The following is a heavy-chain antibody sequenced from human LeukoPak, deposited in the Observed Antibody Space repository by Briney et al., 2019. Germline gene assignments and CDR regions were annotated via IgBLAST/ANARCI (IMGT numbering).Heavy chain of an antibody. J-gene: IGHJ1*01. CDR1: GFTFNAYG. Sequence: GGSLRLSCAASGFTFNAYGMHWVRQAPGKGLVWVSRIKSDGGTKYVDSVKGRFTISRDNAKKTVSLQMNSLRPEDTGVYYCARAPSEIGGYYPEYFRHWGQGTLVTVSS. V-gene: IGHV3-74*03. D-gene: IGHD3-22*01. CDR3: ARAPSEIGGYYPEYFRH. CDR2: IKSDGGT.